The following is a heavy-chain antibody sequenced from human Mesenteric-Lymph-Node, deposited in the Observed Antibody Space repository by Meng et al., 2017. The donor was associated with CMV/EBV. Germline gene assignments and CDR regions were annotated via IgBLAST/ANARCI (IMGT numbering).Heavy chain of an antibody. D-gene: IGHD1-26*01. CDR3: ARDGRSGELLFQDYFDY. V-gene: IGHV3-21*01. Sequence: FTFSSYSINCVRQAPGKGLEWVSAISSSGSYISYADSVKGRFTISRDNAKNSLYLQMNSLRAEDTAVYYCARDGRSGELLFQDYFDYWGQGTLVTVSS. J-gene: IGHJ4*02. CDR2: ISSSGSYI. CDR1: FTFSSYS.